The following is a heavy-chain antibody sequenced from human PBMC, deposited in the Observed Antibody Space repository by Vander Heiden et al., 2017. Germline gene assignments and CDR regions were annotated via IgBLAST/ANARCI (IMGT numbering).Heavy chain of an antibody. D-gene: IGHD3-22*01. Sequence: QVQLVQAGAEVKKPGSSVQVSSKASGGTFSTPPSTWVRQAPGQGLEWMGGIIPIFGTPNYAQKFQGRVTITADESTSTAYMELSSLRSADTAVYYCARSQDEYYYDSSGYYSGYWGQGTLVTVSS. CDR3: ARSQDEYYYDSSGYYSGY. CDR2: IIPIFGTP. CDR1: GGTFSTPP. J-gene: IGHJ4*02. V-gene: IGHV1-69*01.